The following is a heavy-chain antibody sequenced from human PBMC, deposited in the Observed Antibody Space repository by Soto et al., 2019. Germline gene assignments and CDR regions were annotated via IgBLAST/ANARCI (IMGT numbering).Heavy chain of an antibody. CDR1: GFTFSSYG. Sequence: QVQLVESGGGVVQPGRSLRLSCAASGFTFSSYGMHWVRQAPGKGLEWVAVISYDGSNKYYADSVKGRFTISRDNSKNTLYLQMNSLRAEDTAVYYCAKDQGLNERGATPGDYWGQGTLVTVSS. V-gene: IGHV3-30*18. CDR3: AKDQGLNERGATPGDY. CDR2: ISYDGSNK. D-gene: IGHD1-26*01. J-gene: IGHJ4*02.